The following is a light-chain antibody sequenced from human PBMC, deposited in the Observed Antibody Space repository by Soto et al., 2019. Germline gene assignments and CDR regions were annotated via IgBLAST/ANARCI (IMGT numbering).Light chain of an antibody. CDR1: QSISAY. J-gene: IGKJ3*01. Sequence: DIQMTQSPSSLSASVGDRVTITCRASQSISAYLNWYQQKPGKAPKLLIYAASSLQSGVPSRFSGSGSGTDFTLTINSLQPEDFATYYCQQSYDTPVTFGPGTKVDIK. CDR2: AAS. V-gene: IGKV1-39*01. CDR3: QQSYDTPVT.